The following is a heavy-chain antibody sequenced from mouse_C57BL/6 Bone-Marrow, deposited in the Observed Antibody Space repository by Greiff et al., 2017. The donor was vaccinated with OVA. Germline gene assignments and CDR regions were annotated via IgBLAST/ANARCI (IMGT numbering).Heavy chain of an antibody. CDR1: GYTFTSYW. Sequence: EVKLQESGTVLARPGASVKMSCKTSGYTFTSYWMHWVKQRPGQGLEWIGAIYPGNSDTSYNQKFKGKAKLTAVTSASTAYMELSSLTNEDSAVYYCTRSGITTVVANYYYAMDYWGQGTSVTVSS. D-gene: IGHD1-1*01. V-gene: IGHV1-5*01. CDR3: TRSGITTVVANYYYAMDY. J-gene: IGHJ4*01. CDR2: IYPGNSDT.